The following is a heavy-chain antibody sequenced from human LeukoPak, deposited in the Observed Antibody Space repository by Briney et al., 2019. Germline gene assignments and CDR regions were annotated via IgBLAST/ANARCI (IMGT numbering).Heavy chain of an antibody. CDR2: ISGSGGST. D-gene: IGHD3-10*01. CDR1: GFTFSSYA. Sequence: GASLRLSCAASGFTFSSYAMSWVRQAPGKGLEWVSAISGSGGSTYYADSVKGRFTISRDNSKNTLYLQMNSLRAEDTAVYYCAKTMVAWRWLSPGSYFDNWGQGTLVTVSS. V-gene: IGHV3-23*01. CDR3: AKTMVAWRWLSPGSYFDN. J-gene: IGHJ4*02.